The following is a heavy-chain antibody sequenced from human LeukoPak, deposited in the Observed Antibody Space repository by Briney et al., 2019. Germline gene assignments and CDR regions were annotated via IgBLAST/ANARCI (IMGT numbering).Heavy chain of an antibody. V-gene: IGHV3-74*01. Sequence: GFLRLSCAASGFTFSSNWMHWIRQVPGEGLVWVARINPDGSDTSYADSVKGRFTISRDNAKNTLYLQMNSLRVEDTALYYCTRDTFGARDYWGQGTLVTVSS. J-gene: IGHJ4*02. CDR1: GFTFSSNW. CDR3: TRDTFGARDY. D-gene: IGHD3-10*01. CDR2: INPDGSDT.